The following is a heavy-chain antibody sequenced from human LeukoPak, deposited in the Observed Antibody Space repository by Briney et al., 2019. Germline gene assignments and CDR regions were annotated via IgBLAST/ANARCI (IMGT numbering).Heavy chain of an antibody. Sequence: GGSLRLSCAASDFTFSDYYMSWIRQAPGKGLEWVSHISSGSRSYTTYADSVKGRFIVSRDNTKNSLYLQMNSLRVEDTAIYYCARDESAYSYGFHWYFDLWGRGTLVTVSS. CDR3: ARDESAYSYGFHWYFDL. J-gene: IGHJ2*01. CDR1: DFTFSDYY. V-gene: IGHV3-11*06. CDR2: ISSGSRSYT. D-gene: IGHD5-18*01.